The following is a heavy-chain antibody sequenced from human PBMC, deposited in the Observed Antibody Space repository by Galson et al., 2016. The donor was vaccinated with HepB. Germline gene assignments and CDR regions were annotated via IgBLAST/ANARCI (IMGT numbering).Heavy chain of an antibody. Sequence: ETLSLTCAVNGGSFSTYYWSWIRQPPGKGLEWIGEINQRGSTNYSPSLKSRVSISVDTSKNHFSLNLSSVTAADTAVYFCASSRSYVAFDIWGQGTMVTVSS. CDR2: INQRGST. V-gene: IGHV4-34*01. CDR3: ASSRSYVAFDI. CDR1: GGSFSTYY. J-gene: IGHJ3*02. D-gene: IGHD3-10*02.